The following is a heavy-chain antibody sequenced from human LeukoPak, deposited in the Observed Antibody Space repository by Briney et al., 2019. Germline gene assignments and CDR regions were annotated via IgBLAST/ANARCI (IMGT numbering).Heavy chain of an antibody. CDR2: IYYSGST. J-gene: IGHJ5*02. Sequence: SETLSLTCTVSGGSISSGGYYWSWIRQHPGKGLEWIGYIYYSGSTYYNPSLKSRVTISVDTSKNQFSLKLSSVTAADTAVYYCARVIVVVPAAMGSNWFDPWGQGTLVTVSS. CDR3: ARVIVVVPAAMGSNWFDP. D-gene: IGHD2-2*01. CDR1: GGSISSGGYY. V-gene: IGHV4-31*03.